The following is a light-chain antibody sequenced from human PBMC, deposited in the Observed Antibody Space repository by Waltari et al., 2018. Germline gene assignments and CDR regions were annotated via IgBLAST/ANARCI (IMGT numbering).Light chain of an antibody. J-gene: IGLJ1*01. V-gene: IGLV1-51*01. CDR2: DNN. Sequence: QSVLTQPPSVSAAPGQKVTVSCPGRTSNIGNYYVSWYQHLPGTAPKLLIFDNNQRPSGIPDRFSGSKSGTSATLGITGLQTGDEADYYCATWDSSLDSYVFGTGSKVTVL. CDR3: ATWDSSLDSYV. CDR1: TSNIGNYY.